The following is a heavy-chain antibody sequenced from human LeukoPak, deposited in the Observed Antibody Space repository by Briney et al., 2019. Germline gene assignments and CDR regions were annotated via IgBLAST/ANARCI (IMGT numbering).Heavy chain of an antibody. V-gene: IGHV3-74*01. CDR3: VRAEVS. CDR2: INSDGSTT. Sequence: GGSLRLSCAASGFTFSSYWMHWVRQAPGKGLVWVSRINSDGSTTNYADSVKGRFTISRDNAKDTLYLQMNSLRAEDTAVYYCVRAEVSWGPGSLVTVSS. J-gene: IGHJ5*02. CDR1: GFTFSSYW.